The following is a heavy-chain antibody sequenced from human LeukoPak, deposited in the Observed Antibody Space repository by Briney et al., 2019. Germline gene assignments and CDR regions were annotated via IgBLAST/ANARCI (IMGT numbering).Heavy chain of an antibody. D-gene: IGHD3-3*01. CDR1: GGSISSYY. Sequence: SETLSLTCTVSGGSISSYYWSWIRQPPGKGLEWIGYIYYSGSTNYNPSLKSRVTISVDTSKNQFSLKLSSVTAADTAVYYCARSYHFWSGYDAFDIWGQGTMVTVSS. CDR2: IYYSGST. CDR3: ARSYHFWSGYDAFDI. J-gene: IGHJ3*02. V-gene: IGHV4-59*01.